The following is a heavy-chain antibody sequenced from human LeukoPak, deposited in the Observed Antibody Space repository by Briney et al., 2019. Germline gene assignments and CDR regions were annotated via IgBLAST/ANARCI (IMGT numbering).Heavy chain of an antibody. J-gene: IGHJ4*02. Sequence: SETLSLTCAMYGGSLSGDYWSWIRQPPGRGLEWIGEINDSGSTNYNPSLKSRVTVSVDTSKNQFSLKMNSVTAADTAVFYCARRVGRGRYYFDCWGQGALVTVST. CDR2: INDSGST. D-gene: IGHD3-16*01. CDR3: ARRVGRGRYYFDC. V-gene: IGHV4-34*01. CDR1: GGSLSGDY.